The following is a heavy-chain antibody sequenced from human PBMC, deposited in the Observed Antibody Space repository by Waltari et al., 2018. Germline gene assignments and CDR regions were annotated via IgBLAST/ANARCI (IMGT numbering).Heavy chain of an antibody. J-gene: IGHJ4*01. Sequence: QVQLHQWGAGQLKPSETLSLTCPVPGEPFLGSFWRWSRQSPGKGLEWLGSIHYSGSTNYNPTLESRLSLSVDTTKKQFSLKLTSVTAADAALYFCARYGEVPASYFFDHWGQGTLVTVSS. CDR2: IHYSGST. CDR3: ARYGEVPASYFFDH. D-gene: IGHD2-21*01. CDR1: GEPFLGSF. V-gene: IGHV4-34*01.